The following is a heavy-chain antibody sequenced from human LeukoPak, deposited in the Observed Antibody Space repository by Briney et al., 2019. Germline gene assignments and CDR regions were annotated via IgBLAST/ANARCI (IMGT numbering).Heavy chain of an antibody. J-gene: IGHJ3*02. Sequence: ASVKVSCKASGYTFTSYGISWVRQAPGQGLEWMGWISAYNGNTNYAQKLQGRVTMTRDTSTSTVYMELSSLRPEDTAVYYCARGRAYCGGDCYVSRTVYAFDIWGRGTMVTVSS. CDR3: ARGRAYCGGDCYVSRTVYAFDI. V-gene: IGHV1-18*01. CDR2: ISAYNGNT. D-gene: IGHD2-21*01. CDR1: GYTFTSYG.